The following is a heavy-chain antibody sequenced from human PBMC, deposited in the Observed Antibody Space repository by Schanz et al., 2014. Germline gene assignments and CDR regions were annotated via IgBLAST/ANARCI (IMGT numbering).Heavy chain of an antibody. CDR1: GFTFSTDA. Sequence: VRLVESGGGVVQPGRSLRLSCAASGFTFSTDAMSWVRQAPGKGLEWVSYISSASSTINYADSVKGRFTISRDNSKNTLYLQMNSLRAEDTAVYYCAKDRSWDYDSSGYFDYWGQGTLVTVSS. J-gene: IGHJ4*02. CDR3: AKDRSWDYDSSGYFDY. V-gene: IGHV3-23*04. D-gene: IGHD3-22*01. CDR2: ISSASSTI.